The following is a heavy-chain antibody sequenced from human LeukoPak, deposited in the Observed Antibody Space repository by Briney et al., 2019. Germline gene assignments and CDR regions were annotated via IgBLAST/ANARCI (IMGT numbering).Heavy chain of an antibody. V-gene: IGHV1-2*02. CDR1: GYTFTGYY. D-gene: IGHD4-17*01. Sequence: GASVKVSCKASGYTFTGYYMHWVRQAPGQGLEWMGWINPNSADTKYAQKIQGRVTMTRDTSISTTYMELSRLRSDDTAVYYCARANGDYEYYFDYWGQGTLVTVSS. J-gene: IGHJ4*02. CDR3: ARANGDYEYYFDY. CDR2: INPNSADT.